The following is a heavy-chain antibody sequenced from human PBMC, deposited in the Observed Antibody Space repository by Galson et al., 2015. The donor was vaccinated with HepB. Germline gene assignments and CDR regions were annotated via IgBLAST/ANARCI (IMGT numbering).Heavy chain of an antibody. D-gene: IGHD4-23*01. CDR2: IKSETDGGTV. J-gene: IGHJ4*02. CDR3: ATDPSPVARSTPPDY. CDR1: GFLFTKTW. Sequence: SLRLSCAASGFLFTKTWMSWVRQAPGKGLEWVGRIKSETDGGTVDYAAPVRGRFAISRDDSKSTLYLQMDSLRIEDTALYYCATDPSPVARSTPPDYWGQGTLVLVSS. V-gene: IGHV3-15*01.